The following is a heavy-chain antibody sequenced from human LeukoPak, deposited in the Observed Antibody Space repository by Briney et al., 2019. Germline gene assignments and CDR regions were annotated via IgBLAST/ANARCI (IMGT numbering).Heavy chain of an antibody. J-gene: IGHJ3*02. CDR3: ARIRDGYNDAYDT. CDR2: INPGGGNT. D-gene: IGHD5-24*01. V-gene: IGHV1-46*01. CDR1: GYTFTNYY. Sequence: GASVKVSCKASGYTFTNYYIHWVRQAPGQGLEWMGLINPGGGNTNYAQNFQGRVTMTRDTSASTVYMQLSSLRSEDTAMYYCARIRDGYNDAYDTWGQGTVVTVPS.